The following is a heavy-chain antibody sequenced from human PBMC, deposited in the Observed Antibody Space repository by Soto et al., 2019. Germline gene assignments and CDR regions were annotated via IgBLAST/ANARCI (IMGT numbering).Heavy chain of an antibody. J-gene: IGHJ4*02. CDR2: INSDGSST. Sequence: EVQLVESGGGLVQPGGSLRLSCAASGFTFSSYWMHWVRQAPGKGLVWVSRINSDGSSTSYADSVKGRFTISRDNAKNTLYLQMNSLRAEDAAVYYCAVAVAGPTAIGYWGQGTLVTVSS. CDR1: GFTFSSYW. D-gene: IGHD6-19*01. CDR3: AVAVAGPTAIGY. V-gene: IGHV3-74*01.